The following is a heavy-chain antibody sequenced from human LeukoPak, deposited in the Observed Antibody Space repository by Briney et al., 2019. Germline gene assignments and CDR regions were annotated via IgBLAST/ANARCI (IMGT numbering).Heavy chain of an antibody. CDR1: GYTFTSYG. D-gene: IGHD2-15*01. CDR3: ATLGYCSGGSCYTVDY. J-gene: IGHJ4*02. Sequence: ASVKVSCKASGYTFTSYGISWVRQAPGQGLEWMGWISAYNGNTNYAQKLQGRVTMTTDTSTSTAYMELSSLRSEDTAVYYCATLGYCSGGSCYTVDYWGQGTLVTVSS. CDR2: ISAYNGNT. V-gene: IGHV1-18*04.